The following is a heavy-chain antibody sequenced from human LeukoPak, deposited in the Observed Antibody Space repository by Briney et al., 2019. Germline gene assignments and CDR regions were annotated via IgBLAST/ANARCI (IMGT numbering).Heavy chain of an antibody. D-gene: IGHD3-22*01. Sequence: APVKVSCKASGYTFTGYYMHWVRQAPGQGLEWMGWINPNSGGTNYAQKFQGRVTMTRDTSISTAYMELSRLRSDDTAVYYCARVRSDYYDSSGYYLDDEFDYWGQGTLVTVSS. V-gene: IGHV1-2*02. CDR2: INPNSGGT. J-gene: IGHJ4*02. CDR1: GYTFTGYY. CDR3: ARVRSDYYDSSGYYLDDEFDY.